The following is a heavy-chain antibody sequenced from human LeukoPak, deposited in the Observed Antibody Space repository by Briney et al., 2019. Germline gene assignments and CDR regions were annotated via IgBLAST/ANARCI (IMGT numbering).Heavy chain of an antibody. D-gene: IGHD2-15*01. J-gene: IGHJ6*03. CDR1: GGTFSSYA. Sequence: SVKVSCKASGGTFSSYAISWVRQAPGQGLERMGGIIPIFGTANYAQKFQGRVTITADKSTSTAYMELSSLRSEDTAVYYCARVSLRGCSGGSCYGYYYYYMDVWGKGTTVTVSS. CDR3: ARVSLRGCSGGSCYGYYYYYMDV. CDR2: IIPIFGTA. V-gene: IGHV1-69*06.